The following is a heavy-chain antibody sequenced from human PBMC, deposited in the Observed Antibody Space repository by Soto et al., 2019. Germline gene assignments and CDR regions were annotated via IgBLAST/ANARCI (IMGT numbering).Heavy chain of an antibody. D-gene: IGHD3-3*01. V-gene: IGHV3-21*03. J-gene: IGHJ3*02. Sequence: GGSLRLSCAASGFTFSSYSMNWVRQAPGKGLEWVSSISSSSSYIYYADSVKGRFTISRDNAKNSLYLQMNSLRAEDTAVYYCARDGRGGLRFLEWPYYAFDIWGQGTMVTVSS. CDR1: GFTFSSYS. CDR3: ARDGRGGLRFLEWPYYAFDI. CDR2: ISSSSSYI.